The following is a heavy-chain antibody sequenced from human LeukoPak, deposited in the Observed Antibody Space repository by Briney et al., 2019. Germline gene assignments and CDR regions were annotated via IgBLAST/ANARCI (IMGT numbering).Heavy chain of an antibody. Sequence: SETLSLTCTVSGGSISSYYWSWIRQPPGKGLEWIGYIYYSGSTNYNPSLKSRVTISVDTSKNQFSLKLSSVTAADTAEYYCARYRYSSGWYPFDYWGQGTLVTVSS. J-gene: IGHJ4*02. V-gene: IGHV4-59*01. CDR1: GGSISSYY. D-gene: IGHD6-19*01. CDR3: ARYRYSSGWYPFDY. CDR2: IYYSGST.